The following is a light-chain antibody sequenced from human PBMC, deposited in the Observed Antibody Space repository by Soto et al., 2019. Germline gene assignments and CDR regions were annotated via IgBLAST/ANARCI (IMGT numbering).Light chain of an antibody. V-gene: IGKV3-15*01. Sequence: EIVMTQSPATLSVSPGDRATLSCRASQRVSSNLAWYQQKPGQAPRLLIYGASTRATGVPARFSGSGSGTEFNLTISSLQSEDFAVYYCQQYDNWPPYTFGQGTKLEIK. CDR3: QQYDNWPPYT. J-gene: IGKJ2*01. CDR1: QRVSSN. CDR2: GAS.